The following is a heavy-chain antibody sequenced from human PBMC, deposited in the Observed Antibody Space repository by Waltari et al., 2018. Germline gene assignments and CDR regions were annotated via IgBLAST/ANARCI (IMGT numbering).Heavy chain of an antibody. CDR2: INHSGST. Sequence: QVQLQQWGAGLLKPSETLSLTCAVYGGSFSGYYWSWIRQPPGKGLEWIGEINHSGSTNYNPPLKSRVTISVDTSKNQFSLKLSSVTAADTAVYYCARAGLVVVASYAFDIWGQGTMVTVSS. D-gene: IGHD2-15*01. CDR3: ARAGLVVVASYAFDI. CDR1: GGSFSGYY. J-gene: IGHJ3*02. V-gene: IGHV4-34*01.